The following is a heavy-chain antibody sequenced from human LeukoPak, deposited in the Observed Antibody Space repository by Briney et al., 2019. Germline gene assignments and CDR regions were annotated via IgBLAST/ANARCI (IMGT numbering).Heavy chain of an antibody. CDR2: IYHSGST. J-gene: IGHJ5*02. CDR1: GYSISSGYY. Sequence: SETLSLTCTVSGYSISSGYYWGWIRQPPGKGLEWIGSIYHSGSTYYNPSLKSRVTISVDTSKNQFSLKLSSVTAADTAVYYCAPSPNGSGGSSYSHPPEGNGFDPWGQGTLVTVSS. V-gene: IGHV4-38-2*02. D-gene: IGHD2-15*01. CDR3: APSPNGSGGSSYSHPPEGNGFDP.